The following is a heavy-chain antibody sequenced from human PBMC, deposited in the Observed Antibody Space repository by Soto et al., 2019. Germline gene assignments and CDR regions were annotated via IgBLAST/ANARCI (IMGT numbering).Heavy chain of an antibody. Sequence: SETLSRTCTVSGFSFIIGIYYCSWIRQPPGKGLEWIGYIYYSGSTNYNPSLKSRVTISVDTSKNQFSLKLSSVTAADTAVYYCARDLLGMDVWGQGTTVTVSS. J-gene: IGHJ6*02. V-gene: IGHV4-61*01. CDR1: GFSFIIGIYY. CDR3: ARDLLGMDV. CDR2: IYYSGST.